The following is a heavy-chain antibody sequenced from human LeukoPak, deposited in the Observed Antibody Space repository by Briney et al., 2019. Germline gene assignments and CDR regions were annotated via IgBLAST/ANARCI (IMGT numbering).Heavy chain of an antibody. D-gene: IGHD3-22*01. CDR1: GGTFSSYA. J-gene: IGHJ4*02. Sequence: GASVKVSCKASGGTFSSYAISWVRQAPGQGLEWMGRIIPIFGIANYAQKFQGRVTITADKSTSTAYMELSSLRFEDTAVYYCATDVTYYDSSGYTGGAFDYWGQGTLVTVSS. CDR3: ATDVTYYDSSGYTGGAFDY. V-gene: IGHV1-69*04. CDR2: IIPIFGIA.